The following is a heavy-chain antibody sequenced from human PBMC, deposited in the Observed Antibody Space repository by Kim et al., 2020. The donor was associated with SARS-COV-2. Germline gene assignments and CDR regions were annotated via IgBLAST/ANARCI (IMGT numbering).Heavy chain of an antibody. V-gene: IGHV3-53*01. CDR3: ARDSILTGPHDAFDI. Sequence: GGSLRLSCAASGFTVSSNYMSWVRQAPGKELEWVSVIYSGGSTYYADSVKGRFTISGDNSKNTLYLQMNSLRAEDTAVYYCARDSILTGPHDAFDIWGQGTMVTVSS. D-gene: IGHD3-9*01. CDR1: GFTVSSNY. J-gene: IGHJ3*02. CDR2: IYSGGST.